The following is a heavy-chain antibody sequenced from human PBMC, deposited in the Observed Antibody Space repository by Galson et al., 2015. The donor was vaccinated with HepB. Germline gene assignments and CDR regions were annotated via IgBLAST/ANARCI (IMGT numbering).Heavy chain of an antibody. CDR1: GFTFSSHG. Sequence: SLRLSCAASGFTFSSHGMHWVRQAPGKGLEWVAVIWHDGGNKYYADSMKGRFTISRDNSKNTLYLQMSSLRAEDTAVYYCAREGLTAMTLFDYWGQGTLVTVSS. V-gene: IGHV3-33*01. J-gene: IGHJ4*02. CDR3: AREGLTAMTLFDY. D-gene: IGHD4-17*01. CDR2: IWHDGGNK.